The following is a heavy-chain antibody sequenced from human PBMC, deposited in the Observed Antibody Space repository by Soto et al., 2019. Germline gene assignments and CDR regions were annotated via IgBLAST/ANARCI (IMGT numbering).Heavy chain of an antibody. CDR1: GGNNY. CDR3: AKHRGYSFDS. CDR2: IYYNGGS. D-gene: IGHD3-22*01. Sequence: PSETLSVTCSVSGGNNYWTWVRQPPGKGLEWIGQIYYNGGSYYNPSLKSRVTIALDKSKNQISLSLSSVTAADTAVYYCAKHRGYSFDSWGPGTLVTVSS. J-gene: IGHJ4*02. V-gene: IGHV4-59*08.